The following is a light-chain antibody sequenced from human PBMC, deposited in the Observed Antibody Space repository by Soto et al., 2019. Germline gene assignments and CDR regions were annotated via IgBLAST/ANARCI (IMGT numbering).Light chain of an antibody. J-gene: IGKJ4*02. CDR2: DLS. CDR3: QQRSTWPLT. CDR1: QSVSSY. Sequence: EIVLTQSPATLSLSPGERATLSCRASQSVSSYLAWYQQKPGQAPRLLIYDLSNRATGPPARFSGSGYGTDFSVTIRRLEPEDVAVYYCQQRSTWPLTFGVGTKVEIK. V-gene: IGKV3-11*01.